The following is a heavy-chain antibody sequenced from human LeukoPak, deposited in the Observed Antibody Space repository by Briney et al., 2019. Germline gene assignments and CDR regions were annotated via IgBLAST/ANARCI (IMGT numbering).Heavy chain of an antibody. CDR3: ARPDSSGYYNY. V-gene: IGHV4-39*07. CDR2: IYYSGST. Sequence: SETLSLTCTVSGGSISSSSYYWGWIRQPPGKGLEWIGSIYYSGSTYYNPSLKSRVTISVDTSKNQFSLKLSSVTAADTAVYYCARPDSSGYYNYWGQGTLVTVSS. J-gene: IGHJ4*02. CDR1: GGSISSSSYY. D-gene: IGHD3-22*01.